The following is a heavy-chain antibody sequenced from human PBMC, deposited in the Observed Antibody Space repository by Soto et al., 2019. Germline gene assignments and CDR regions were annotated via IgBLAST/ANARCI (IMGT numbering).Heavy chain of an antibody. Sequence: EVQLFESGGDLVQPGGSLRLSCVASGFSFSNYAMSWVRQVPWKGPEWVPVISGRDDSTYYADSVKGRFTISRDNSKNPLYLQMNSLRAEDTAIYYCARDRETDAWYEDYWGQGTLVPVSS. D-gene: IGHD6-13*01. V-gene: IGHV3-23*01. CDR1: GFSFSNYA. CDR3: ARDRETDAWYEDY. CDR2: ISGRDDST. J-gene: IGHJ4*02.